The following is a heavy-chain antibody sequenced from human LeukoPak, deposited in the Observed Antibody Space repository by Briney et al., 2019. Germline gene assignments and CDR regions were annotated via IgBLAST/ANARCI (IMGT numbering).Heavy chain of an antibody. CDR3: ASFGLGHDAFDI. CDR2: IYYSGST. CDR1: GGSISSGDYY. Sequence: SETLSLTCTVSGGSISSGDYYWSWIRQPPGKGLEWIGYIYYSGSTNYNPSLKSRVTISVDTSKNQFSLKLSSVTAADTAVYYCASFGLGHDAFDIWGQGTMVTVSS. J-gene: IGHJ3*02. V-gene: IGHV4-30-4*01. D-gene: IGHD3/OR15-3a*01.